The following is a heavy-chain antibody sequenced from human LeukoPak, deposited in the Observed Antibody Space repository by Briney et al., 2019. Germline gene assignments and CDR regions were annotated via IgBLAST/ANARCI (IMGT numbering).Heavy chain of an antibody. D-gene: IGHD3-22*01. Sequence: GGSLRLSCAASGFTFSTYAMAWVRRAPGKGLEWGSGISASGDTTYYGGSVKGRFIISKDYSKNTLYLQMNGLRAEDTALYYCASRPRSTVVAPWDYWGQGTLVTVSS. CDR3: ASRPRSTVVAPWDY. CDR1: GFTFSTYA. CDR2: ISASGDTT. J-gene: IGHJ4*02. V-gene: IGHV3-23*01.